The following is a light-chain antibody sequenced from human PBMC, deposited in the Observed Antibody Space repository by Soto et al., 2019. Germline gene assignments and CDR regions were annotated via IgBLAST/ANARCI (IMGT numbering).Light chain of an antibody. CDR1: QSVSSN. J-gene: IGKJ1*01. CDR2: GAS. V-gene: IGKV3-15*01. CDR3: QQYNNWPWT. Sequence: ERVMTQSPGTLSVSPGERATLSCRASQSVSSNLAWYQQKPGQAPRLLIYGASTRATGIPARFSGSESGTEFTLTISSLQSEDFAVYYCQQYNNWPWTFDQGTKVEIK.